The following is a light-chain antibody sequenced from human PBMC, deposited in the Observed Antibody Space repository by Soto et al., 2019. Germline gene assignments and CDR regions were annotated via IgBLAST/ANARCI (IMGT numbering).Light chain of an antibody. J-gene: IGKJ1*01. CDR2: GAS. V-gene: IGKV3-20*01. Sequence: EIVLTQSPGTLSLSPGERATLSCRASQSVSSSYLAWYQQKPGQAPRLLIYGASSRATGIPDRFSGSGSGTDFTLTISRLEPEDFAVYYCQQYGSLWTCGQGTKVEIK. CDR3: QQYGSLWT. CDR1: QSVSSSY.